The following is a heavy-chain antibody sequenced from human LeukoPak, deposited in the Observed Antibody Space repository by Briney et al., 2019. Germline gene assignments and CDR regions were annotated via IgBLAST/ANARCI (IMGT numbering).Heavy chain of an antibody. J-gene: IGHJ5*02. CDR2: ISAYNGNT. CDR1: GYTFTSYG. D-gene: IGHD2-2*01. CDR3: ARAGNDIVVVPAAITDHTWFDP. Sequence: GASVRVSCMASGYTFTSYGISWVRQAPGQGLEWMGWISAYNGNTNYAQTLQGGVTMTTDTSTSTAYMELRSLRSDDTAVYYCARAGNDIVVVPAAITDHTWFDPWGQGTLVTVCS. V-gene: IGHV1-18*01.